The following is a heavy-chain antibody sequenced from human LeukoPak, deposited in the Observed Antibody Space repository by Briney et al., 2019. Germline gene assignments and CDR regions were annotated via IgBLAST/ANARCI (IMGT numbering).Heavy chain of an antibody. CDR1: GGSISSYY. V-gene: IGHV4-59*08. Sequence: SETLSLTCTVSGGSISSYYWSWIRQPPGKGLEWIGYIYYSGSTNYNPSLKSRVTISVDTSKNQFSLKLSSVTAADTAVYYCARHACSGGSCYTGAPGYYYYMDVWGKGTTVTFSS. CDR2: IYYSGST. CDR3: ARHACSGGSCYTGAPGYYYYMDV. D-gene: IGHD2-15*01. J-gene: IGHJ6*03.